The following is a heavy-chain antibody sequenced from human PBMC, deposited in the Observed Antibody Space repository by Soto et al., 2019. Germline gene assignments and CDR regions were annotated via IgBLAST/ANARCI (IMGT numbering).Heavy chain of an antibody. Sequence: QLQESGPGLVKPSETLSLTCTVSGGSISSSSYYWGWIRQPPGKGLEWIGSIYYSGSTYYNPSLKSRVTISVDTSKNQFSLKLSSVTAADTAVYYCARHQRAGDYCFDYWGQGTLVTVSS. J-gene: IGHJ4*02. CDR3: ARHQRAGDYCFDY. CDR2: IYYSGST. V-gene: IGHV4-39*01. D-gene: IGHD4-17*01. CDR1: GGSISSSSYY.